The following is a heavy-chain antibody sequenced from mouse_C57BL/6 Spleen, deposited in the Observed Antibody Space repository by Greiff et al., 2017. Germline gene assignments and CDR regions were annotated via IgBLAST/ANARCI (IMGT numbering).Heavy chain of an antibody. V-gene: IGHV1-50*01. CDR2: IDPSDSYT. J-gene: IGHJ2*01. CDR3: ARGTSFDY. Sequence: QVQLKQSGAELVKPGASVKLSCKASGYTFTSYWMQWVKQRPGQGLEWIGEIDPSDSYTNYNQKFKGKATLTVDTSSSTAYMQLSSLTSEDSAVYYCARGTSFDYWGQGTTLTVSS. CDR1: GYTFTSYW. D-gene: IGHD3-1*01.